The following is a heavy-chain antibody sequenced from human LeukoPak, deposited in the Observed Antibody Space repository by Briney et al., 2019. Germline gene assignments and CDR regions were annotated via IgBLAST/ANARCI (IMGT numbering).Heavy chain of an antibody. CDR3: ARDSLGYCSSTSCYDALRYFDWLNGQFDP. J-gene: IGHJ5*02. D-gene: IGHD2-2*01. Sequence: SETLSLTCTVSGGSISSYYWSWIRQPPGKGLEWIGYIYYSGSTNYNPSLKSRVTISVDTSKNQFSLKLSSVTAADTAVYYCARDSLGYCSSTSCYDALRYFDWLNGQFDPWGQGTLVTVSS. CDR2: IYYSGST. V-gene: IGHV4-59*08. CDR1: GGSISSYY.